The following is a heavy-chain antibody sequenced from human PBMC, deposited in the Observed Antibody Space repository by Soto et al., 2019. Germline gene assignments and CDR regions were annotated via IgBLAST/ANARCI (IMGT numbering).Heavy chain of an antibody. CDR3: AKDPDRRVYGMDV. Sequence: AGGSLRLSCAASGFTFSSYAMSWVRQAPGKGLEWVSAISGSGGSTYYADSVKGRFTISRDNSKNTLYLQMNSLRAEDTAVYYCAKDPDRRVYGMDVWGQGTTVTVSS. V-gene: IGHV3-23*01. CDR1: GFTFSSYA. CDR2: ISGSGGST. J-gene: IGHJ6*02.